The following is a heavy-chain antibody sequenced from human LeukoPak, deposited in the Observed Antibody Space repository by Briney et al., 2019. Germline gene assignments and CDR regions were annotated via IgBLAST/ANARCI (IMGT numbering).Heavy chain of an antibody. V-gene: IGHV3-48*01. D-gene: IGHD6-19*01. CDR3: ARDQRAVAGIPRYYYYYYMDV. CDR1: GFTFSSYS. Sequence: GGSLGLSCAASGFTFSSYSMNWVRQAPGKGLEWVSYISSSSSTIYYADSVKGRFTISRDNAKNSLYLQMNSLRAEDTAVYYCARDQRAVAGIPRYYYYYYMDVWGKGTTVTVSS. J-gene: IGHJ6*03. CDR2: ISSSSSTI.